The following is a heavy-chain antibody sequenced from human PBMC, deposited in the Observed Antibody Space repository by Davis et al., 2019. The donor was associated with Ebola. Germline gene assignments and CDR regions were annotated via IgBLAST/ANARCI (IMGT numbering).Heavy chain of an antibody. D-gene: IGHD3-10*01. Sequence: GSLRLSCAVYGGSFSGYYWSWIRQPPGKGLEWIGEINHSGSTNYNPSLKSRVTISVDTSKNQFSLKLSSVTAADTAVYYCARLCGYYGSYYFDYWGQGTLVTVSS. CDR2: INHSGST. CDR1: GGSFSGYY. J-gene: IGHJ4*02. V-gene: IGHV4-34*01. CDR3: ARLCGYYGSYYFDY.